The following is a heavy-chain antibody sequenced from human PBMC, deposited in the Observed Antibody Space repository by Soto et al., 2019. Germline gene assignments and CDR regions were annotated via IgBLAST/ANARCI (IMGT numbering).Heavy chain of an antibody. Sequence: GGSLRLSCEVSGFTFSAYWMHWVRQVPGKGLIWVSRISDDGSTTTYADSVKGRFTISRDNAENTLYLQMNSLRADDTGLYYCTRGPRVSSTGTGAHWGQGTLVTVSS. J-gene: IGHJ4*02. CDR3: TRGPRVSSTGTGAH. D-gene: IGHD1-1*01. CDR1: GFTFSAYW. CDR2: ISDDGSTT. V-gene: IGHV3-74*01.